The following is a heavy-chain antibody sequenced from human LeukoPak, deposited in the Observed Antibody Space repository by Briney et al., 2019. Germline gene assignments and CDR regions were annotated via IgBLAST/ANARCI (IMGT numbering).Heavy chain of an antibody. D-gene: IGHD3-10*01. CDR2: ISAYNGNT. CDR3: ARDGITMVRGVISWFDP. V-gene: IGHV1-18*01. Sequence: ASVKVSCKASGYTFTSYGISWVRQAPGQGLEWMGWISAYNGNTNYAQKLQGRVTMTTDTSTSTAYMELRSLRSDDTAVYCCARDGITMVRGVISWFDPWGQGTLVTVSS. CDR1: GYTFTSYG. J-gene: IGHJ5*02.